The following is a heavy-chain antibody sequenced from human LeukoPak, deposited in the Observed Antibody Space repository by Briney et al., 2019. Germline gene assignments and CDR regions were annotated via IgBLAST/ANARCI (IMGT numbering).Heavy chain of an antibody. CDR3: AREVTKFDY. CDR2: INPYSGGI. V-gene: IGHV1-2*02. CDR1: GNNFTDYY. D-gene: IGHD2-8*01. Sequence: ASVKVPCKASGNNFTDYYIHWVRQAPGQRLEWMGWINPYSGGINYGRKFQGRVTMTRDTSINTAYMDLSSLRSDDTAVYYCAREVTKFDYWGQGTLVTVSS. J-gene: IGHJ4*02.